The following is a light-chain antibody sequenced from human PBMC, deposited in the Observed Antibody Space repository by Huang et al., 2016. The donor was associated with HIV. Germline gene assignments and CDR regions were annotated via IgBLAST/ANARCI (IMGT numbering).Light chain of an antibody. CDR1: QSVSRF. CDR3: QQRSSWPRVT. CDR2: DAS. V-gene: IGKV3-11*01. Sequence: EIVLTQSPATLSLSPGERATLSCRASQSVSRFLAWYQQKAGQAPWRRNYDASTRALDIPARFSGSGSGTEFTLTISSLEPEDFAVYYCQQRSSWPRVTFGGGTKVELK. J-gene: IGKJ4*01.